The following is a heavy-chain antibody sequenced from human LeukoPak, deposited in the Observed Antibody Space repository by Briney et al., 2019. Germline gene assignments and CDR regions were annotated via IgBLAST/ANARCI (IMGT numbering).Heavy chain of an antibody. CDR2: IYYSGST. CDR1: GGSISSSSYY. V-gene: IGHV4-39*01. J-gene: IGHJ5*02. D-gene: IGHD1-26*01. CDR3: ARHEGLLQSPFDP. Sequence: PSETLSLTCTVSGGSISSSSYYWGWIRQPPGKGLEWIGSIYYSGSTYNNPSLKSRVTISVDTSKNQFSLKLSSVTAADTAVYYCARHEGLLQSPFDPWGQGTLVTVSS.